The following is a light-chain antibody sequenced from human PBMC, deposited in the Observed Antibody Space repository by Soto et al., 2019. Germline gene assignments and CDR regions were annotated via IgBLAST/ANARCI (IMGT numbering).Light chain of an antibody. CDR1: QSISSY. V-gene: IGKV1-39*01. Sequence: DIQMTQSPSSQSAYVGDRVTITCRASQSISSYLNWYQQKPGKAPKLLIYAASSLQSGVPSRFSGSGSGTDFTLTISSLQPEDFATYYCQQSYSTLSWTFGQGTKVEIK. J-gene: IGKJ1*01. CDR3: QQSYSTLSWT. CDR2: AAS.